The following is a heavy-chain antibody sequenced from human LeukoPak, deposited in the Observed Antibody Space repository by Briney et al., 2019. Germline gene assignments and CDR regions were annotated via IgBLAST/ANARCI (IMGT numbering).Heavy chain of an antibody. V-gene: IGHV3-21*01. CDR2: ISSSSSYI. CDR1: GFALSSHW. Sequence: GGSLRLSCAASGFALSSHWMNWVRQAPGKGLEWVSSISSSSSYIYYADSVRGRFTISRDNAKNSLYLQMNSLRAEDTAVYYCARERGDGYNWYYYGMDVWGQGTTVTVSS. J-gene: IGHJ6*02. CDR3: ARERGDGYNWYYYGMDV. D-gene: IGHD5-24*01.